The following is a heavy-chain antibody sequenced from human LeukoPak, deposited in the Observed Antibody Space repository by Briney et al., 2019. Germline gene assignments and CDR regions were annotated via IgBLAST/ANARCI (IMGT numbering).Heavy chain of an antibody. CDR3: ARAPRGYQLLVY. CDR2: IYYSGST. Sequence: PSQTLSLTCTVSGGPISSGDYYWSWIRQPPGKGLEWIGYIYYSGSTYYNPSLKSRVTISVDTSKNQFSLKLSSVTAADTAVYYCARAPRGYQLLVYWGQGTLDTVSS. J-gene: IGHJ4*02. CDR1: GGPISSGDYY. V-gene: IGHV4-30-4*01. D-gene: IGHD2-2*01.